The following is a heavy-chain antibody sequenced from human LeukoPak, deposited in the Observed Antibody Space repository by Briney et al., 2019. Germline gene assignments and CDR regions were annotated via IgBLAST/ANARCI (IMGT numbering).Heavy chain of an antibody. CDR1: ELTLSSNY. J-gene: IGHJ4*02. CDR2: ISSSSNVI. D-gene: IGHD3-3*01. V-gene: IGHV3-48*01. Sequence: PGGSLRLSCAASELTLSSNYMSWIRQAPGKGLEWVSYISSSSNVIYYTDSVKGRFTISRDNARNLLSLQMNSLRAEDTAVYYCARGDPIYDFWSGGDYWGQGSLVTVSS. CDR3: ARGDPIYDFWSGGDY.